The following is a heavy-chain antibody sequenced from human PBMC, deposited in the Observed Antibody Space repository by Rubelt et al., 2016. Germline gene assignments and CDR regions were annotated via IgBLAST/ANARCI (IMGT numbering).Heavy chain of an antibody. CDR2: INYDGSGT. V-gene: IGHV3-74*02. CDR1: GFTVSSNF. Sequence: EVQLVESGGGLIQPGGSLRLSCAASGFTVSSNFLTWARQAPGKGLVWVSRINYDGSGTTHADSVKGRFTISRDNAKNTLYLQKNSLRAKDTAVYYCARGQYYGMDVWGQGTTVTVSS. J-gene: IGHJ6*02. CDR3: ARGQYYGMDV.